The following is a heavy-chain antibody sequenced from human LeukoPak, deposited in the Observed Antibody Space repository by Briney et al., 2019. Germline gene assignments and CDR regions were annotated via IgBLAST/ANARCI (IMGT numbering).Heavy chain of an antibody. CDR1: GFTFSSYS. CDR3: AGGAAAGFGGD. Sequence: PGGSLRLSCAVSGFTFSSYSMNWVRQAPGKGLEWVSSISSSSSYIYYADSVKGRFTISRDNAKNSLYLQMNSLRAEDTAVYYCAGGAAAGFGGDWGQGTLVTVSS. CDR2: ISSSSSYI. V-gene: IGHV3-21*01. D-gene: IGHD6-13*01. J-gene: IGHJ4*02.